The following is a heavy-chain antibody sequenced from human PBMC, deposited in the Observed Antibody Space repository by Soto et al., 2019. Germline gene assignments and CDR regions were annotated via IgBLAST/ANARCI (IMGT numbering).Heavy chain of an antibody. CDR3: AKDPGYYGSGSYYRD. CDR1: GFTFSSYA. J-gene: IGHJ4*02. Sequence: GGSLRLSCAASGFTFSSYAMSWVRQAPGKGLEWVSAISGSGGSTYYADSVKGRFTISRDNSKNTLYLQMNSLRAEDTAVYYCAKDPGYYGSGSYYRDWGQGTLVTVSS. D-gene: IGHD3-10*01. CDR2: ISGSGGST. V-gene: IGHV3-23*01.